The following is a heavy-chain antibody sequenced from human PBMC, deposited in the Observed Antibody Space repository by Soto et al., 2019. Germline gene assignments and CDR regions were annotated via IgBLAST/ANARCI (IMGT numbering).Heavy chain of an antibody. CDR1: GYTFTTYN. CDR2: IDPSGGST. V-gene: IGHV1-46*01. D-gene: IGHD6-19*01. J-gene: IGHJ4*02. Sequence: ASVKVSCKASGYTFTTYNIHWVRQAPGQGLEWMAIIDPSGGSTTYAQKFQGRVTVTRDTSTSTVYMELSSLRSEDTAIYYCARVSSRSYLGYWGQGTLVTVSS. CDR3: ARVSSRSYLGY.